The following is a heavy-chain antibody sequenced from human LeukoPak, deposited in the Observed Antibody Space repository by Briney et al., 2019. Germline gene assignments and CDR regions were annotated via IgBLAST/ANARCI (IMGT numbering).Heavy chain of an antibody. Sequence: GGSLRLSCVASGFTFSSHGMNWVRQAPGKGLEWVSGIIPSGHTTYYADSVRGRFTISRDNSKNTLYLQMNSLRAEDTAVYYCAKARDSYGPYYFDYWGQGTLVTVSS. D-gene: IGHD5-18*01. CDR2: IIPSGHTT. CDR1: GFTFSSHG. J-gene: IGHJ4*02. CDR3: AKARDSYGPYYFDY. V-gene: IGHV3-23*01.